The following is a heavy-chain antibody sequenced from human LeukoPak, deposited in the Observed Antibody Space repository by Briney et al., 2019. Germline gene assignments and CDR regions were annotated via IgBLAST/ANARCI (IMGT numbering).Heavy chain of an antibody. J-gene: IGHJ4*02. V-gene: IGHV3-48*01. Sequence: PGGSLRLSCAASGFTFSSYSINWVRQAPGKGLEWVSYISSSSSTIYYADSVKGRFTISRDNAKNSLYLQMNSLRAEDTAVYYCARGKSGGTFDYWGQGTLVTVSS. CDR2: ISSSSSTI. CDR1: GFTFSSYS. D-gene: IGHD1-26*01. CDR3: ARGKSGGTFDY.